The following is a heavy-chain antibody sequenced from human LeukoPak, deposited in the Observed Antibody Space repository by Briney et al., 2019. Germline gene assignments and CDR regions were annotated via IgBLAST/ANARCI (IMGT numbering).Heavy chain of an antibody. CDR3: ARDLAKQTYYYDSSGFSY. CDR1: GYTLTGYY. CDR2: INPNSGGT. D-gene: IGHD3-22*01. J-gene: IGHJ4*02. V-gene: IGHV1-2*02. Sequence: ASVKVSCKASGYTLTGYYMHWVRQAPGQGLEWMGWINPNSGGTNYAQKFQGRVTMTRDTSISTAYMELSRLRSDDTAMYYCARDLAKQTYYYDSSGFSYWGQGTLVTVSS.